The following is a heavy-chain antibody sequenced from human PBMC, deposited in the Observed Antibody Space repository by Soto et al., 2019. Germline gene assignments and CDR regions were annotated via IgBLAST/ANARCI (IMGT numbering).Heavy chain of an antibody. CDR1: GGTFSSYT. V-gene: IGHV1-69*02. J-gene: IGHJ4*02. CDR3: ARGTVTTPLFDY. Sequence: QVQLVQSGAEVKKPGSSVKVSCKASGGTFSSYTISWVRQAPGQGLEWMGRIIPILGIANYAQKFQGRVTITADKATSTAYMELSSLRSEDTAVYYWARGTVTTPLFDYWGQGTLVTVSS. D-gene: IGHD4-17*01. CDR2: IIPILGIA.